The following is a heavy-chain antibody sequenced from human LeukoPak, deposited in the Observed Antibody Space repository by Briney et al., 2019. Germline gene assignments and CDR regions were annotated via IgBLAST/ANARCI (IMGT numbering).Heavy chain of an antibody. CDR2: NYHSRTN. Sequence: PSETLSLTCTVSGYSISSGYYRCWLRHPPEKGLERIGSNYHSRTNYNDPPLKRRVTISVDTSKNQFSLKLSSVTAADTAVYYCVSTPTGYSSGPRYYYYMDVWGKGTTVTISS. D-gene: IGHD6-19*01. CDR3: VSTPTGYSSGPRYYYYMDV. J-gene: IGHJ6*03. V-gene: IGHV4-38-2*02. CDR1: GYSISSGYY.